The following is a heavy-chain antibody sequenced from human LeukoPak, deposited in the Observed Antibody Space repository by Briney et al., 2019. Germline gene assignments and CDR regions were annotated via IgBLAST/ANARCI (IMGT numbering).Heavy chain of an antibody. J-gene: IGHJ4*02. D-gene: IGHD1-7*01. CDR1: GFTFSSYA. CDR2: ISGSGGST. CDR3: AKDGDPTGTTSHIDY. Sequence: GGSLRLSCAASGFTFSSYAMSWVRQAPGKGLEWVSAISGSGGSTYYADSVKGRFTISRDNSKNTPYLQMSSLRAEDTAVYYCAKDGDPTGTTSHIDYWGQGTLVTVSS. V-gene: IGHV3-23*01.